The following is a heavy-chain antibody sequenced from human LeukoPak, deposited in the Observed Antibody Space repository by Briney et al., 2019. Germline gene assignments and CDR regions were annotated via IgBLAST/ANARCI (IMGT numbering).Heavy chain of an antibody. D-gene: IGHD6-19*01. CDR2: IRGSGVDT. J-gene: IGHJ4*02. V-gene: IGHV3-23*01. CDR1: GFTFTNYA. CDR3: AKLIGLVYFDY. Sequence: PGGSLRLSCAASGFTFTNYAMSWVRQAPGKGLEWVSAIRGSGVDTYYADSVKGRFTISRDNSKNTLYLHMNSLRAEDTAIYYGAKLIGLVYFDYWGQGTLVTVSS.